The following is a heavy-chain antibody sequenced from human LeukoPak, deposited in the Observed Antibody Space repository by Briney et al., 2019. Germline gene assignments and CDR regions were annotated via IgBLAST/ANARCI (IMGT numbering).Heavy chain of an antibody. CDR1: GGSISSSSYY. Sequence: PSETLSLTCTVSGGSISSSSYYWGWIRQPPGKGLEWIGCIYYSGSTYYNPSLKSRVTISADTSKNQFSLKLSSVTAADTAVYYCARHWVLLLWFGEPRGWFDPWGQGTLVTVSS. V-gene: IGHV4-39*01. D-gene: IGHD3-10*01. CDR3: ARHWVLLLWFGEPRGWFDP. CDR2: IYYSGST. J-gene: IGHJ5*02.